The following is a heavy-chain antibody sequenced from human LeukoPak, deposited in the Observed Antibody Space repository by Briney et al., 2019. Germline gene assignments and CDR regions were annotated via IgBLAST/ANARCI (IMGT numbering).Heavy chain of an antibody. CDR1: GFTFSSYA. CDR3: ARAYPSPYPSGYYFDY. D-gene: IGHD3-22*01. J-gene: IGHJ4*02. V-gene: IGHV3-30-3*01. CDR2: ISYDGSNK. Sequence: GRSPRLSCAASGFTFSSYAMHWVRQAPGKGLEWVAVISYDGSNKYYADSVKGRFTISRDNSKNTLYLQMNSLRAEDTAVYYCARAYPSPYPSGYYFDYWGQGTLVTVSS.